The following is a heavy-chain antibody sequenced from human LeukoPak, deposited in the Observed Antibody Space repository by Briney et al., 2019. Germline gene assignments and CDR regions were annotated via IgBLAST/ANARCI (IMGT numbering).Heavy chain of an antibody. CDR3: VSAHLLLDSFDY. CDR2: ISSSSSYI. CDR1: GFTFSSYS. Sequence: GGSLRLSCAASGFTFSSYSMNWVRQAPGKGLEWVSSISSSSSYIYYADSVKGRFTISRDNAKNSLYLQMNSLRAEDTAVYYCVSAHLLLDSFDYWGQGTLVTVSS. D-gene: IGHD2-2*01. V-gene: IGHV3-21*01. J-gene: IGHJ4*02.